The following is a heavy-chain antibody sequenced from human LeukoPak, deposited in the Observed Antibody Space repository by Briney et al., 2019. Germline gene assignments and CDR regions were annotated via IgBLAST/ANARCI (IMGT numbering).Heavy chain of an antibody. CDR2: IYYSGST. CDR3: ARGVEDYYDSSGAFDI. Sequence: SETLSLTCTVSGGSISSGDYYWSWIRQPPGKGLECIGYIYYSGSTYYNPSLKSRVTISVDTSKNQFSLKLSSVTAADTAVYYCARGVEDYYDSSGAFDIWGQGTMVTVSS. D-gene: IGHD3-22*01. CDR1: GGSISSGDYY. V-gene: IGHV4-30-4*01. J-gene: IGHJ3*02.